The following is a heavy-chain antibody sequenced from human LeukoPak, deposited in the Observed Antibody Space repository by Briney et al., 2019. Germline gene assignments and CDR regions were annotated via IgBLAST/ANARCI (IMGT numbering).Heavy chain of an antibody. D-gene: IGHD6-19*01. Sequence: SVKVSCKASGFTFTSSAMQWVRQARGQRLEWIGWIVVGSGNTNYAQKFQERVTITRDMSTSTAYMELSSLRSEDTAVYYCAATLSPMAGTDYWGQGTLVTVSS. CDR1: GFTFTSSA. CDR3: AATLSPMAGTDY. J-gene: IGHJ4*02. CDR2: IVVGSGNT. V-gene: IGHV1-58*02.